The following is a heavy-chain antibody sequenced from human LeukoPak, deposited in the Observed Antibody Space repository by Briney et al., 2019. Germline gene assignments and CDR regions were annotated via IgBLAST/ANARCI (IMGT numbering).Heavy chain of an antibody. V-gene: IGHV1-46*01. CDR3: AKQRQPGRDAFDI. Sequence: ASVKVSCKASGYTFTTYYLHWVRQAPGQGLEWMGIINPSGGSTSSAQKFQGRVTMTRDTSTSTVYMELSSLRSEDTAVYYCAKQRQPGRDAFDIWGQGTMVTVSS. J-gene: IGHJ3*02. CDR1: GYTFTTYY. D-gene: IGHD1-1*01. CDR2: INPSGGST.